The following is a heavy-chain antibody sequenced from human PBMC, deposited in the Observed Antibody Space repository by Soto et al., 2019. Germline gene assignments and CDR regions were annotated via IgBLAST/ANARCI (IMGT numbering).Heavy chain of an antibody. CDR3: ARWGTDRINYYYYYYMDV. J-gene: IGHJ6*03. CDR2: IIPILGIA. CDR1: GGTFSSYT. V-gene: IGHV1-69*02. D-gene: IGHD2-15*01. Sequence: VASVKVSCKASGGTFSSYTISWVRQAPGQGLEWMGRIIPILGIANYAQKFQGRVTITADKSTSTAYMELSSLRSEDTAVYYCARWGTDRINYYYYYYMDVWGKGTTVTVSS.